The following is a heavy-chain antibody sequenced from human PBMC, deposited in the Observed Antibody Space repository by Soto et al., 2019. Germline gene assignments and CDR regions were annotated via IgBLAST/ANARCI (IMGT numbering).Heavy chain of an antibody. CDR2: IRGDGGQT. J-gene: IGHJ4*02. V-gene: IGHV3-23*01. CDR3: ARDVGIESDDFFAY. CDR1: GFTFSSYC. Sequence: GGSLRLSCTASGFTFSSYCMGWVRQAPGKGLQWVSTIRGDGGQTHYTDSVKGRFSISRDNSKNTVYLQMDSLRAEDTAMYCCARDVGIESDDFFAYWGQGTQVTVSS. D-gene: IGHD1-20*01.